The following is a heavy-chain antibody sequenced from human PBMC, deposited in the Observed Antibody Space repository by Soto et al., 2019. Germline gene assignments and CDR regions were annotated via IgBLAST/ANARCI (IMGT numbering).Heavy chain of an antibody. V-gene: IGHV1-8*01. J-gene: IGHJ4*02. CDR1: GYSFTSLD. Sequence: QVKLVQSGAEVREPGASVKVSCKASGYSFTSLDINWVRQTAGQGLEWMGWMQPSTGRTGYAQKFQGRVTMTRDTSINTAYMELTTLTTDDTAFYYCARGVSAGVEYWGQGTLVTVAS. CDR3: ARGVSAGVEY. D-gene: IGHD1-26*01. CDR2: MQPSTGRT.